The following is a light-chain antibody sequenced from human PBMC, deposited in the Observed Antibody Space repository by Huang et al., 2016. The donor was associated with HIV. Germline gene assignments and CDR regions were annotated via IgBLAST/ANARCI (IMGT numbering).Light chain of an antibody. CDR1: QSLLHGYGKTY. Sequence: DIVMTQTPRSLSVTPGQSASISCKSSQSLLHGYGKTYLYWYLQKPGQSPQRLIAEVSNRFAGVPERFSGSGSETDFTLKIRRVEAGDVGVYYCMQSIQLPLTFGPGTKVDVK. CDR2: EVS. CDR3: MQSIQLPLT. V-gene: IGKV2D-29*02. J-gene: IGKJ3*01.